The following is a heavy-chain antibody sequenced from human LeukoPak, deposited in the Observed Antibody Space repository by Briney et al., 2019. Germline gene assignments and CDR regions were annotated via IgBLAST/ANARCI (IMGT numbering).Heavy chain of an antibody. J-gene: IGHJ1*01. CDR3: ARLQWLVERYFQH. CDR1: GYTFTGYY. V-gene: IGHV1-2*02. Sequence: ASVKVSCKASGYTFTGYYMHWVRQAPGQGLEWMGWINPNSGGTNYAQKFQGRVTMTRDTSISTAYMELSRLRSDDTTVYYCARLQWLVERYFQHWGQGTLVTVSS. D-gene: IGHD6-19*01. CDR2: INPNSGGT.